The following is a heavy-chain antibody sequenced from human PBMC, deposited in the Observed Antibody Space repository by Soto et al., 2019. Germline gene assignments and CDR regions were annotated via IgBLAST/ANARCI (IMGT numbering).Heavy chain of an antibody. V-gene: IGHV1-69*13. CDR1: GGTFSSYA. J-gene: IGHJ6*02. CDR3: ARDPEVAAFFYYGMDV. Sequence: SVKVSCKASGGTFSSYAISWVRQAPGQGLEWMGGIIPIFGTANYAQKFQGRVTITVDESTSTAYMELSSLRSEDTAVYYCARDPEVAAFFYYGMDVWGQGTTVTVSS. D-gene: IGHD6-19*01. CDR2: IIPIFGTA.